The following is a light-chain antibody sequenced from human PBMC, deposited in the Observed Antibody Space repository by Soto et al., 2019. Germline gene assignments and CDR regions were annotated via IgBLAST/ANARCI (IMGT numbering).Light chain of an antibody. CDR1: SSDVGAYDY. Sequence: QYVLTQPPSASGSPGQSVTISCTGTSSDVGAYDYVCWYQQHPGKAPKLMIYEVNKRPSGVPDRFSGSKSGNTASLTVSGLQAGDEADYYCSSFAANDNVVFGGGTKVTVL. J-gene: IGLJ3*02. CDR3: SSFAANDNVV. CDR2: EVN. V-gene: IGLV2-8*01.